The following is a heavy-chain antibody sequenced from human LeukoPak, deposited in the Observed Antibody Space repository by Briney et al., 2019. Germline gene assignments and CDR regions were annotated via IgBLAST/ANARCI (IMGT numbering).Heavy chain of an antibody. Sequence: GGSLRLSCTASGFTFGDYAMSWVRQAPGKGLEWVSGISGSGVSAYYGDSVKGRFTTTRDNSKNTLYLQMNSLRAEDTAVYYCAKRRSGSSGWFPFDYWGQGTLVTVSS. CDR3: AKRRSGSSGWFPFDY. CDR2: ISGSGVSA. V-gene: IGHV3-23*01. D-gene: IGHD6-19*01. CDR1: GFTFGDYA. J-gene: IGHJ4*02.